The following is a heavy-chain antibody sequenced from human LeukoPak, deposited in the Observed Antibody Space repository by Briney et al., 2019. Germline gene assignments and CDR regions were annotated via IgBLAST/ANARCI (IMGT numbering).Heavy chain of an antibody. V-gene: IGHV1-18*01. CDR2: ISAYNGNT. D-gene: IGHD3-16*01. CDR3: ARTDYDYVWGSLYYFDY. J-gene: IGHJ4*02. CDR1: GSTFTSYG. Sequence: GASVKLSCKASGSTFTSYGISWVRQAPGQGLEWMGWISAYNGNTNYAQKLQGRVTMTTDTSTSTAYMELRSLRSDDTAVYYCARTDYDYVWGSLYYFDYWGQGTLVTVSS.